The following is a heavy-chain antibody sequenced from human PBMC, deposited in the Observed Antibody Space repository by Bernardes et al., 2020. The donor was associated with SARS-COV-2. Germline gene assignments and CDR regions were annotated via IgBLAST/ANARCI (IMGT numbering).Heavy chain of an antibody. Sequence: GGSLRLSCAASGFTFSSYSMNWVRQAPGKGLEWVSSISSSSSYIYYADSVKGRFTISRDNAKNSLYLQMNSLRAEDTAVYYCARDYKLVRGIDYWGQGTLVTVSS. J-gene: IGHJ4*02. D-gene: IGHD3-10*01. CDR2: ISSSSSYI. CDR1: GFTFSSYS. V-gene: IGHV3-21*01. CDR3: ARDYKLVRGIDY.